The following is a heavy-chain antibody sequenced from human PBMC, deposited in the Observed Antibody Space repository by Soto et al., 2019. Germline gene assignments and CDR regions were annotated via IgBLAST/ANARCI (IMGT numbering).Heavy chain of an antibody. J-gene: IGHJ6*02. D-gene: IGHD3-3*01. V-gene: IGHV3-23*01. CDR1: GFTFSSYA. CDR3: VKDLNFDFWTGYRYYAMEI. Sequence: GGSLRLSCAASGFTFSSYAMNWVRQAPGKGLEWVSSINGNGRKTSYADSVRGRFTISRDNSKKTLFLHVNSLRAEDTAVYYCVKDLNFDFWTGYRYYAMEIWGQGTTVTVSS. CDR2: INGNGRKT.